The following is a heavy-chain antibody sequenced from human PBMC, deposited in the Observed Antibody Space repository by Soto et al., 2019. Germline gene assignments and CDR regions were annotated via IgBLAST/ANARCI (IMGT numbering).Heavy chain of an antibody. V-gene: IGHV3-30*18. CDR1: GFTFSSYG. CDR2: ISYDGSNK. J-gene: IGHJ5*02. CDR3: AKGQDFWSGYWSSGWFDP. Sequence: GGSLRLSCAASGFTFSSYGMHWVRQAPGKGLEWVAVISYDGSNKYYADSVKGRFTISRDNSKNTLYLQMNSLRAEDTAVYYCAKGQDFWSGYWSSGWFDPWGQGTLVTVSS. D-gene: IGHD3-3*01.